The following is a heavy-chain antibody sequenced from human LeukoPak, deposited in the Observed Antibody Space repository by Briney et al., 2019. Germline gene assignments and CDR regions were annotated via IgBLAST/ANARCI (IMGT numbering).Heavy chain of an antibody. CDR2: ISGSGSFT. Sequence: QTGGSLRLSCAASGFTFSDYAMNWVRQAPGKGLEWVSLISGSGSFTYYADSVKGRFTISRDNSKNTLYLQMNSLRAEDTAVYYCAKPKGSSGTFDYWGQGTLVTVSS. CDR1: GFTFSDYA. J-gene: IGHJ4*02. CDR3: AKPKGSSGTFDY. D-gene: IGHD3-22*01. V-gene: IGHV3-23*01.